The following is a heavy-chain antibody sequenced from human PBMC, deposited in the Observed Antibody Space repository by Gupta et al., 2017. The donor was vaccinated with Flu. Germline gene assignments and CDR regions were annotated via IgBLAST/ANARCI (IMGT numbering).Heavy chain of an antibody. Sequence: VRQAPGQGLEWMGRITPFFGTAHYAQKFQGRVTITADKSTSTAYMELSSLRSEDTAVYFCTRDQENWSDAFDIWGQGTMVTVSS. CDR2: ITPFFGTA. CDR3: TRDQENWSDAFDI. V-gene: IGHV1-69*06. D-gene: IGHD1-1*01. J-gene: IGHJ3*02.